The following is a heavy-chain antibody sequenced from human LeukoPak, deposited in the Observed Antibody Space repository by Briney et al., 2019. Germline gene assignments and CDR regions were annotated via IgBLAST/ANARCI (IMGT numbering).Heavy chain of an antibody. V-gene: IGHV4-39*01. CDR1: GDSISSSNNY. CDR3: ARHPHYYYDNSAR. J-gene: IGHJ4*02. CDR2: LYYSGNT. Sequence: SETLSLACTVSGDSISSSNNYWGWIRQPPGKGLEWIGSLYYSGNTYYNPSLKSRVTISVDTSKNQLSLTLTSVSAADTAVYYCARHPHYYYDNSARWGQGTLVTVSS. D-gene: IGHD3-22*01.